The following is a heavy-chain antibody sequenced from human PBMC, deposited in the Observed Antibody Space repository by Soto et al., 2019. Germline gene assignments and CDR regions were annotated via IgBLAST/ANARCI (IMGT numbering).Heavy chain of an antibody. CDR3: ARSQRGSSSLDGGNWFDP. J-gene: IGHJ5*02. CDR1: GFSLSNARMG. D-gene: IGHD6-13*01. CDR2: IFSNDEK. Sequence: SGPTLVNPTEPLTLTCTVSGFSLSNARMGVSWIRQPPGKALEWLAHIFSNDEKSYSTSLKSRLTISKDTSKSQVVLTMTNMDPVDTATYYCARSQRGSSSLDGGNWFDPWGQGTLVTVSS. V-gene: IGHV2-26*01.